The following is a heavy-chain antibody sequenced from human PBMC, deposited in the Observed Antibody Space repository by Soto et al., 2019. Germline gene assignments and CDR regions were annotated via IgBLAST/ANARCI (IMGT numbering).Heavy chain of an antibody. D-gene: IGHD3-9*01. CDR3: ARERRPYYDILTGYPYYYYYGMDV. CDR2: IWYDGSNK. J-gene: IGHJ6*02. V-gene: IGHV3-33*01. Sequence: GWSLRLSCAASGFTFSSYGMHWVRQAPGKGLEWVAVIWYDGSNKYYADSVKGRFTISRDNSKNTLYLQMNSLRAEDTAVYYCARERRPYYDILTGYPYYYYYGMDVWGQGTTVTVSS. CDR1: GFTFSSYG.